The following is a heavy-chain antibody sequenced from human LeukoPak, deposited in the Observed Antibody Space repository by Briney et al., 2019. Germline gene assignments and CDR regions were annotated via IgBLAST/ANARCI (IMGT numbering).Heavy chain of an antibody. CDR3: AKGGCSGGRCYSPYYFDY. CDR2: ISSSGSTI. Sequence: PGGSLRLSCAASGFTFSDYYMSWIRQAPGKGLEWVSYISSSGSTIYYADSVKGRFTISRDNAKNTLYLQMNSLRAEDTAVYYCAKGGCSGGRCYSPYYFDYWGQGTLVTVSS. J-gene: IGHJ4*02. V-gene: IGHV3-11*01. CDR1: GFTFSDYY. D-gene: IGHD2-15*01.